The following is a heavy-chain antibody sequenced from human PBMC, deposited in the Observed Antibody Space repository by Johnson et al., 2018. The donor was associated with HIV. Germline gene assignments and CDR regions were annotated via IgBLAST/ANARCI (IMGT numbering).Heavy chain of an antibody. CDR1: GFTFSDYY. CDR3: ARAINDAFDI. CDR2: ITSSGTSS. V-gene: IGHV3-11*04. Sequence: ESGGGLVKPGGSLRLSCAASGFTFSDYYMIWIRQAPGKGLEWLSYITSSGTSSYYADSGKGRLTIPRDNAKNSLYLQMNSLRAEDTAVYFCARAINDAFDIWGQGTMVTVSP. J-gene: IGHJ3*02.